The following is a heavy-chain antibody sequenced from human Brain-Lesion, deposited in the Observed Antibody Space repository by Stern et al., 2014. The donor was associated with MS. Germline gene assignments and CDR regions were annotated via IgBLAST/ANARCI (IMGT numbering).Heavy chain of an antibody. J-gene: IGHJ4*02. D-gene: IGHD3-22*01. CDR2: INPKSGGT. Sequence: QVQLVQSEAEVKKPGASVKVSCKASGYTFTGYYMHWVRQAPGQGLEWMGWINPKSGGTNYAQKFQGWVTMTRDTSINTAYMELSRLRSDDTAVYYCATYYYDSTGYNDFWGQGALVTVSS. V-gene: IGHV1-2*04. CDR3: ATYYYDSTGYNDF. CDR1: GYTFTGYY.